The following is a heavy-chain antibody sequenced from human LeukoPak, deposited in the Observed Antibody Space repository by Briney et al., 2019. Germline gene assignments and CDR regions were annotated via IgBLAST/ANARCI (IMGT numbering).Heavy chain of an antibody. CDR1: GFTFINYT. J-gene: IGHJ4*02. V-gene: IGHV3-23*01. CDR3: AKAVRSMVTGGGYFDS. CDR2: LSGGGDSR. Sequence: PGGSLRLSCAASGFTFINYTMNWVRLPPGKGLEWVSSLSGGGDSRYYADSVMGRFTISRDNSKNTLYLQMNSLRAEDTAVYYCAKAVRSMVTGGGYFDSWGQGTLVTVSS. D-gene: IGHD3-10*01.